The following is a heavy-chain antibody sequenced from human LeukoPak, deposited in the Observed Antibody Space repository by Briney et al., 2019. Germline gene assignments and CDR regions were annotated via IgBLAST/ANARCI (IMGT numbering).Heavy chain of an antibody. CDR1: GFTFSSYG. CDR2: ISYDGSNK. J-gene: IGHJ6*02. CDR3: ARDMVRGSYYGMDV. V-gene: IGHV3-30*03. Sequence: PGGSLRLSCAASGFTFSSYGMHWVRQAPGKGLEWVAVISYDGSNKYYADSVKGRFTISRDNSKNTLYLQMNSLRAEDTAVYYCARDMVRGSYYGMDVWGQGTTVTVSS. D-gene: IGHD3-10*01.